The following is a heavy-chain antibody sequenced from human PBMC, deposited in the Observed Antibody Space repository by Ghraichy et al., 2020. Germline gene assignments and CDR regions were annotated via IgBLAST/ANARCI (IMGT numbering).Heavy chain of an antibody. CDR3: ARGGGPMFRGKCDP. Sequence: SETLSLTCTVSGGSINSGGYFWTWIRQVPGKGLEWIGNIYYSGSTYYNPSLKSRITTSVDTSKNQFSLKLSSVTAADTALYYCARGGGPMFRGKCDPWGQETLVTVSA. CDR2: IYYSGST. J-gene: IGHJ5*02. CDR1: GGSINSGGYF. D-gene: IGHD3-10*02. V-gene: IGHV4-31*03.